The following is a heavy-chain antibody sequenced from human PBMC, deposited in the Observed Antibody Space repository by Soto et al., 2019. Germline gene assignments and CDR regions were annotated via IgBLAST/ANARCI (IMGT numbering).Heavy chain of an antibody. J-gene: IGHJ4*02. CDR1: GGTFNTYA. Sequence: QVQLVQSGAEMKKPGSSVKVSCQSSGGTFNTYAMNWVRQAPGQGPEWIGDISPMFGAANYAPNFQGRVTIAADESKGNSLMQFCNLASEDTAPFFSAKDAQVHTPAFVYWGQGTLVTVSS. V-gene: IGHV1-69*19. D-gene: IGHD2-15*01. CDR3: AKDAQVHTPAFVY. CDR2: ISPMFGAA.